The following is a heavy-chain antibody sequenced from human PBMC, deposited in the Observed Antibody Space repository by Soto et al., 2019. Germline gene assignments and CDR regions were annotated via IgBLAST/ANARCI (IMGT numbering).Heavy chain of an antibody. CDR2: IIPIFGTA. D-gene: IGHD5-18*01. CDR1: VGTFSSYA. V-gene: IGHV1-69*12. Sequence: QVQLVQSGAEVKKPGSSVKVSCKASVGTFSSYAISWVRQAPAQGREWMGGIIPIFGTANYAQKFQGRVTITADESTSTAYMELSILRSEDTDVYYCARVSRGYSYGGYDGMDVGGQGTTVTVSS. CDR3: ARVSRGYSYGGYDGMDV. J-gene: IGHJ6*02.